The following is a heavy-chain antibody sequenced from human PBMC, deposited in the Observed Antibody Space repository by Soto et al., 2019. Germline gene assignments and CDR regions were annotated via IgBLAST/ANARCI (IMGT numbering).Heavy chain of an antibody. D-gene: IGHD3-9*01. Sequence: QPGGSLRLSCAASGFTFSSYGMHWVRQAPGKGLEWVAVISYDGSNNYYADSVKGRFTISRDNSKNTLYLQMNSLRVEDTAVYYCAKDHLLRYFDWSFDYWGQGTLVTVSS. V-gene: IGHV3-30*18. J-gene: IGHJ4*02. CDR3: AKDHLLRYFDWSFDY. CDR1: GFTFSSYG. CDR2: ISYDGSNN.